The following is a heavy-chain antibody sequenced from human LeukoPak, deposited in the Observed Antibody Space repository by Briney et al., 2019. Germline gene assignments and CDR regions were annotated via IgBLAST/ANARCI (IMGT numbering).Heavy chain of an antibody. CDR3: ARDWIHEY. V-gene: IGHV3-48*03. CDR1: GLTFSNYE. D-gene: IGHD2-2*03. CDR2: ISSSGSSI. J-gene: IGHJ4*02. Sequence: QPGGSLRLSCAASGLTFSNYEMNWVRQAPGKGLEWISYISSSGSSIYYADSVKGRFTISRDNAKNSVHLQMNSLRAEDTAVYYCARDWIHEYWGQGTLVTVSS.